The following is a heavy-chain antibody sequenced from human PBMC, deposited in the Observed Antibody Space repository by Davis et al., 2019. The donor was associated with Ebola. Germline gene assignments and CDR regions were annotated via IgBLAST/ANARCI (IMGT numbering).Heavy chain of an antibody. V-gene: IGHV3-48*04. D-gene: IGHD3-16*02. Sequence: PGGSLRLSCADSGLSFSTYSMNWVRQAPGKGLEWVSYISSSGSTIYYADSVKGRFTISRDNAKNSLYLQMNSLRAEDTAVYYCARSLWELSYYFDYWGQGTLVTVSS. J-gene: IGHJ4*02. CDR3: ARSLWELSYYFDY. CDR1: GLSFSTYS. CDR2: ISSSGSTI.